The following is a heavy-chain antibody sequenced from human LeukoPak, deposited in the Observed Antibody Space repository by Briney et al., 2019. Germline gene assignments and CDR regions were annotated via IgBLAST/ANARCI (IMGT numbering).Heavy chain of an antibody. Sequence: PGGSLRLSCAASGFTFSSYWMSWVRQAPGKGLEWVANIKQDGSEKYYVDSVKGRFTISRDNAKNSLYLQMNSLGAEDTAVYYCARGSSSSWYWLGENSWGQGTLVTVSS. J-gene: IGHJ4*02. CDR1: GFTFSSYW. V-gene: IGHV3-7*01. CDR2: IKQDGSEK. CDR3: ARGSSSSWYWLGENS. D-gene: IGHD6-13*01.